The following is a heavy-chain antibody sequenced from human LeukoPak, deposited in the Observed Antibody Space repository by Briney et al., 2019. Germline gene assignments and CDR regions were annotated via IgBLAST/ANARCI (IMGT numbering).Heavy chain of an antibody. CDR3: ARGVYIAAAQYGY. V-gene: IGHV4-59*01. CDR1: GGSISSYY. D-gene: IGHD6-13*01. CDR2: IYYSGTT. J-gene: IGHJ4*02. Sequence: MASETLPLTCTVSGGSISSYYWSWIRQPPGKGLEWIGYIYYSGTTNYNPSLKSRVTISVDTSKNQFSLKLSSVTAADTAVYYCARGVYIAAAQYGYWGQGTLVTVSS.